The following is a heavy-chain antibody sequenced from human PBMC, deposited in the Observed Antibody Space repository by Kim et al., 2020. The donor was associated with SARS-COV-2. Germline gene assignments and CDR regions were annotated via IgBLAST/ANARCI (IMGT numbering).Heavy chain of an antibody. J-gene: IGHJ4*02. CDR1: GGIFSNYA. V-gene: IGHV1-69*13. CDR2: IVPIFGTT. D-gene: IGHD3-10*01. CDR3: ARTPYYYVSGGYYNSYYFDY. Sequence: SVKVSCKASGGIFSNYAINWVRQAPGQGLEWLGGIVPIFGTTSYAQIFQGRVTITADESTSTAYMELSSLRSEDTAVYYCARTPYYYVSGGYYNSYYFDYWGQGALVTVSS.